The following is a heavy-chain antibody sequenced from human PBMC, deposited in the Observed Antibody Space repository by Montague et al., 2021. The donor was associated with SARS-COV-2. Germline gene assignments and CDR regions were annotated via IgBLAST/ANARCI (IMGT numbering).Heavy chain of an antibody. Sequence: TLSLTCTVSGGSISSGSYYWSWIRQPAGKGLEWIGRIYTSGSTNYNPSLKSRVTISVDTSKNQFSLKLSSVTAADTAVYYCARGCSGGNCYPNPFSTWGQGTPVTVSS. D-gene: IGHD2-15*01. CDR3: ARGCSGGNCYPNPFST. V-gene: IGHV4-61*02. CDR2: IYTSGST. CDR1: GGSISSGSYY. J-gene: IGHJ5*02.